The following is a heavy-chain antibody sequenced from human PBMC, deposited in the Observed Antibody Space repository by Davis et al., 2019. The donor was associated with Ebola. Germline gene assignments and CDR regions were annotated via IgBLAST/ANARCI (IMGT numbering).Heavy chain of an antibody. V-gene: IGHV3-74*01. J-gene: IGHJ3*02. CDR3: ARDLGMGRRVDAFDI. Sequence: GESLKISCAASEFTFSSYWMHWVRQAPGKGLVWVSRINSDGGTTAYADSVKGRFTISRDNAKNTLYLQMNTLRAEDTAVYYCARDLGMGRRVDAFDIWGQGTMVTVSS. CDR2: INSDGGTT. D-gene: IGHD7-27*01. CDR1: EFTFSSYW.